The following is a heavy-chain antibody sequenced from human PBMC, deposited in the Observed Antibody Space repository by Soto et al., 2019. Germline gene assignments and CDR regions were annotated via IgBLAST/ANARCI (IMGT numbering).Heavy chain of an antibody. D-gene: IGHD6-13*01. J-gene: IGHJ4*02. Sequence: QVQLVESGGGVVQPGRSLRLSCAASGFTFGNFGIHWVRQAPSKGLEWVADISSDGSRKFYADSMKGRFTISRDNSKNTLYLQMNSLRTEDTAVYFCARGCSGGTNCFYFDFWGQGILVTVSS. CDR2: ISSDGSRK. CDR1: GFTFGNFG. V-gene: IGHV3-30*03. CDR3: ARGCSGGTNCFYFDF.